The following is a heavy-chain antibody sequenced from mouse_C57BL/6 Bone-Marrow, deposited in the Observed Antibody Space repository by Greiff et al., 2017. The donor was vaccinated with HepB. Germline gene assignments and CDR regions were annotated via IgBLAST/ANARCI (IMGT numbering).Heavy chain of an antibody. CDR1: GYSITSGYY. D-gene: IGHD1-1*01. J-gene: IGHJ4*01. CDR3: ASYGSSSPLAMDY. Sequence: EVQLQQSGPGLVKPSQSLSLTCSVTGYSITSGYYWNWIREFPGNKLEWMGYISYDGSNNYNPSLKNRISITRDTSKNQFFLKLNSVTTEDTATYYCASYGSSSPLAMDYWGQGTSVTVSS. V-gene: IGHV3-6*01. CDR2: ISYDGSN.